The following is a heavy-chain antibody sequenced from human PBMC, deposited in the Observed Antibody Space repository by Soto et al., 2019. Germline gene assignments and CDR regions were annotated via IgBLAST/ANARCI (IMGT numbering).Heavy chain of an antibody. CDR2: ISAYNGNT. J-gene: IGHJ6*02. V-gene: IGHV1-18*01. D-gene: IGHD4-17*01. CDR1: GYTFTSYG. Sequence: ASVKVSCKASGYTFTSYGISWVRQAPGQGLEWMGWISAYNGNTNYAQKLQGRVTMTTDTSTSTAYMELRSLRSDDTAVYYCARGQTRDGSYYYGMDVWGQGTTVTVSS. CDR3: ARGQTRDGSYYYGMDV.